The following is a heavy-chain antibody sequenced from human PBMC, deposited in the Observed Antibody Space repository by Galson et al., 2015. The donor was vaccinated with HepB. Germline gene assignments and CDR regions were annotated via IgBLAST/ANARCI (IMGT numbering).Heavy chain of an antibody. CDR1: GFTFSSCS. CDR3: ARGLATVITPVDY. CDR2: ISSSSSYI. D-gene: IGHD4-23*01. J-gene: IGHJ4*02. Sequence: SLRLSCAASGFTFSSCSMNWVRQAPGKGLEWVSSISSSSSYIYYADSVKGRFTVSRDNAKNSLFLQMNSLRAEDTAVYYCARGLATVITPVDYWGQGTLVTVSS. V-gene: IGHV3-21*01.